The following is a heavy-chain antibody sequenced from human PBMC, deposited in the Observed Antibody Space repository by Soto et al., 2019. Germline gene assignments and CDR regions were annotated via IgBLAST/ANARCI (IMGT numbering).Heavy chain of an antibody. J-gene: IGHJ6*02. Sequence: QVQLVQSGAEVKKPGSSVKVSCKASGGTFSSYTISWVRQAPGQGLEWMGRSIPILGIANYAQKFQGRVTTTAAKSTSTAYMELSSLRSADTAVYYGASGNSSSCSSLNYGMDVWGQGPTVTVSS. D-gene: IGHD6-13*01. CDR1: GGTFSSYT. CDR2: SIPILGIA. CDR3: ASGNSSSCSSLNYGMDV. V-gene: IGHV1-69*02.